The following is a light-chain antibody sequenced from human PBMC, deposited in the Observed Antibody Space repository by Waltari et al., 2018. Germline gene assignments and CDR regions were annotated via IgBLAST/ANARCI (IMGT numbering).Light chain of an antibody. CDR3: SSRDSSGEVV. CDR1: SLRDSS. Sequence: SSELTQAPAVSVALGQTVRFTCQGDSLRDSSAVWYQQKPRQAPVLVMYSNNNRPSGIPDRFSGSSSGNTGSLTITGAQAEDEADYHCSSRDSSGEVVFGGGTKLTVL. CDR2: SNN. J-gene: IGLJ3*02. V-gene: IGLV3-19*01.